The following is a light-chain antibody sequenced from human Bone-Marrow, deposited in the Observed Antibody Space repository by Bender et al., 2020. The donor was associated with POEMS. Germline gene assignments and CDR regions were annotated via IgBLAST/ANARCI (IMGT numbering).Light chain of an antibody. V-gene: IGLV1-44*01. CDR3: AVWDDSLNGWV. CDR1: SSNIGAHA. J-gene: IGLJ3*02. CDR2: SSH. Sequence: QSVLTQPPSASGTPGQRVTISCSGGSSNIGAHAVNWYQHLPGPAPKLLIYSSHRRPSEVPDRFSGSRSGTSASLAISGLQSEDEADYYWAVWDDSLNGWVVGGGTKLTVL.